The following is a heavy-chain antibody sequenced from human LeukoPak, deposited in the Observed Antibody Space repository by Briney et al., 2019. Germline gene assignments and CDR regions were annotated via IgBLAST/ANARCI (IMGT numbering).Heavy chain of an antibody. D-gene: IGHD4-17*01. CDR2: IYSGGST. CDR1: GFIVSSNY. V-gene: IGHV3-53*01. CDR3: ARVYGVNFDY. Sequence: GGSLRLSCAASGFIVSSNYMSWVRQAPGKGLEWVSVIYSGGSTYYADSVKGRFTISRDNSKNTLYLQMNSLRPEDTAVYYCARVYGVNFDYWGQGTLVTVSS. J-gene: IGHJ4*02.